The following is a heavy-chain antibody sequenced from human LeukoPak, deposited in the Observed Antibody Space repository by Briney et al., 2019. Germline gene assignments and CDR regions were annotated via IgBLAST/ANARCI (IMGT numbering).Heavy chain of an antibody. J-gene: IGHJ4*02. CDR2: ISSSSSYI. V-gene: IGHV3-21*01. CDR3: ARSDSSGWYYFDY. D-gene: IGHD6-19*01. Sequence: GGSLRLSCAASGFTFSSDSMNWVRQAPGKGLEWVSSISSSSSYIYYADSVKGRFTISRDNAKNSLYLQMNSLRAEGTAVYYCARSDSSGWYYFDYWGQGTLVTVSS. CDR1: GFTFSSDS.